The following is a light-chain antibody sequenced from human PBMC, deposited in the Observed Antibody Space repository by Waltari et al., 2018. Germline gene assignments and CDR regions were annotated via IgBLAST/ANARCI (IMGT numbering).Light chain of an antibody. CDR2: DVS. CDR1: QIISRA. V-gene: IGKV3-20*01. J-gene: IGKJ1*01. CDR3: QHYVRLPVT. Sequence: IMLTQSPGTLSLSPVERATLSCRASQIISRALAWYQQKPGQAPRLLIYDVSTRASGIPDRFSGSGSGTDFSLTISRLESEDFAVYYCQHYVRLPVTFGQGTKLEFK.